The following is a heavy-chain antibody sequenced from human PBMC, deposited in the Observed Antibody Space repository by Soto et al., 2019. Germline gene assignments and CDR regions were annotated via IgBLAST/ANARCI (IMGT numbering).Heavy chain of an antibody. D-gene: IGHD3-3*01. CDR2: IYYSGST. J-gene: IGHJ5*02. CDR3: ARCIRFLEWLLDWFDP. V-gene: IGHV4-39*01. Sequence: QLQLQESGPGLVKPSETLSLTCTVSGGSISSSSYYWGWIRQPPGKGLEWIGSIYYSGSTYSNPSLKSRVTISVDTSKNQFSLKLSSVTAADTAVYYCARCIRFLEWLLDWFDPWGQGTLVTVSS. CDR1: GGSISSSSYY.